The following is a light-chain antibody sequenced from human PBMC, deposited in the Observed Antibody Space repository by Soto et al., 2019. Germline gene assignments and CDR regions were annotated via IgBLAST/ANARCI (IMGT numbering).Light chain of an antibody. CDR2: GAS. V-gene: IGKV3-15*01. Sequence: EIVMMQSPATLSVSPGERATLSCRASQIVSSNLAWYQQKPGQAPRLLIYGASTRATDIPARFSGSGSGTEFTLTISSLQSEDFAIYYCQQYNNWPPEITFGPGTKVDIK. CDR3: QQYNNWPPEIT. J-gene: IGKJ3*01. CDR1: QIVSSN.